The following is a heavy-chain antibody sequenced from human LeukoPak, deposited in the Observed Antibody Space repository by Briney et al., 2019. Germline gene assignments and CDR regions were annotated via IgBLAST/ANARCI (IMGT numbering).Heavy chain of an antibody. CDR2: ISGSGGST. D-gene: IGHD5-24*01. Sequence: GGSLRLSCAASGLTFSSYAMSWVRQAPGKGLEWVSAISGSGGSTYYADSVKGRFTISRDNSKNTLYLQMNSLRAEDTAVYYCAKALQVDGYPTDYYFDYWGQGTLVTVSS. J-gene: IGHJ4*02. CDR3: AKALQVDGYPTDYYFDY. CDR1: GLTFSSYA. V-gene: IGHV3-23*01.